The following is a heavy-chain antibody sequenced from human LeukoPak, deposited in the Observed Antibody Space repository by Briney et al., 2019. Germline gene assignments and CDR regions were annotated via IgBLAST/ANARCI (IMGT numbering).Heavy chain of an antibody. CDR3: ARGLRGIAVTIAY. J-gene: IGHJ4*02. CDR1: GYTFTSYD. Sequence: AAVKVSCTASGYTFTSYDINWVRQATGQGLEWMGWMNPNSGNTGYAQKFQGRVTMTRNTSISTAYMELSSLRSEDTPVYYCARGLRGIAVTIAYWGQGTLVTVSS. V-gene: IGHV1-8*01. D-gene: IGHD6-19*01. CDR2: MNPNSGNT.